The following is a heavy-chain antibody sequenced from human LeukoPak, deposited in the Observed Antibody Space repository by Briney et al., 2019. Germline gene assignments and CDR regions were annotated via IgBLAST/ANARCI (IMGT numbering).Heavy chain of an antibody. D-gene: IGHD2-2*01. CDR2: IYPGDSET. Sequence: GESLKISCKGSGYTFTNYWIGWVRQMPGKGLEWMGLIYPGDSETRYSLSFQGHVTFSADKSINTAYLQWSSLKASDTAIYYCARPYCDTTTCYSYFDFWGQGTLVSVSS. J-gene: IGHJ4*02. CDR1: GYTFTNYW. CDR3: ARPYCDTTTCYSYFDF. V-gene: IGHV5-51*01.